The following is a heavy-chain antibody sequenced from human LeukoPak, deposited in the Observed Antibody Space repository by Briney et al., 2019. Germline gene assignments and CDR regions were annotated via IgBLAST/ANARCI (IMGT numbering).Heavy chain of an antibody. D-gene: IGHD3-3*01. V-gene: IGHV4-39*07. Sequence: PSETLSLTCTVSGGSISSSSYYWGWIRQPPGKGLEWIGSIYYSGSTYYNPSLKSRVTISVDTSKNQFSLKLSSVTAADTAVYYCAREPSGLEAPWGQGTLVTVSS. CDR3: AREPSGLEAP. J-gene: IGHJ4*02. CDR1: GGSISSSSYY. CDR2: IYYSGST.